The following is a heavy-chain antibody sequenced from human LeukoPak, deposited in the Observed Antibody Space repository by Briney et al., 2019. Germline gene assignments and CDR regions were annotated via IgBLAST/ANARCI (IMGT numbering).Heavy chain of an antibody. J-gene: IGHJ6*02. V-gene: IGHV3-53*01. Sequence: GGSLRLSCAASGFTVSSNYMSWVRQAPGKGLEWVSVIYSGGSTYYADSVKGRFTISRDNSKNTLYLQMNSLRAEDTAVYYCARXVALXGMDVWGQGTTVTVSS. CDR1: GFTVSSNY. CDR2: IYSGGST. CDR3: ARXVALXGMDV. D-gene: IGHD5-12*01.